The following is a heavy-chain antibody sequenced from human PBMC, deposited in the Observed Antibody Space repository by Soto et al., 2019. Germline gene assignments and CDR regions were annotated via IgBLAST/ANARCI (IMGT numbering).Heavy chain of an antibody. CDR2: IKSKTDGGTT. J-gene: IGHJ4*02. Sequence: GGSLRLSCAASGFTFSNAWMSWVRQAPGKGLEWVGRIKSKTDGGTTDYAAPVKGRFTISRDDSKNTLYLQMNSLKTEDTAVYYCTTSLGYCSGGSCYAGIDYWGQGTLVTVSS. V-gene: IGHV3-15*01. D-gene: IGHD2-15*01. CDR3: TTSLGYCSGGSCYAGIDY. CDR1: GFTFSNAW.